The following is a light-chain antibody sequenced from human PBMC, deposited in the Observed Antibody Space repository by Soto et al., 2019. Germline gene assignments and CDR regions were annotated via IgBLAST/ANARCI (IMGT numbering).Light chain of an antibody. CDR3: QQYYSYPIT. V-gene: IGKV1-5*01. CDR1: PNIGNR. J-gene: IGKJ5*01. CDR2: DAS. Sequence: DIQITQSPSTLSASVGDRITITCRASPNIGNRLAWYQQKPGKAPKVLIYDASSLESGVPSRFSGSGSGTDFTLTISCLQSEDFATYYCQQYYSYPITFGQGTRLEIK.